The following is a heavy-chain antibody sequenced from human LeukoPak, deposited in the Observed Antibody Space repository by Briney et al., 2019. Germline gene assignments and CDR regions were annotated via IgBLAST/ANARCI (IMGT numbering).Heavy chain of an antibody. Sequence: PSETLSLTCTVSGYSISSGYYWGGIRPPPGKGREWIGIIYDSGSTYYNPSLKRRVTISGETSKNQFSLKLSSVTAADTAVYYCALDSGSYYGSFDYWGQGTLVTVSS. D-gene: IGHD1-26*01. CDR3: ALDSGSYYGSFDY. J-gene: IGHJ4*02. V-gene: IGHV4-38-2*02. CDR2: IYDSGST. CDR1: GYSISSGYY.